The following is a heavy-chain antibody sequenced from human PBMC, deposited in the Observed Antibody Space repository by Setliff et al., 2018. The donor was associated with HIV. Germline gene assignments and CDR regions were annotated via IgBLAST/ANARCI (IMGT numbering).Heavy chain of an antibody. CDR1: GFTFSSYW. CDR2: IKEDGSEK. V-gene: IGHV3-7*03. CDR3: VREGSVGGRYYYYMNL. D-gene: IGHD6-19*01. J-gene: IGHJ6*03. Sequence: PGGSLRLSCAASGFTFSSYWMSWVRQAPGKGLEWVATIKEDGSEKYYVDSVKGRLTISRDNAKNSLYLQMNSLRSEDTALYYCVREGSVGGRYYYYMNLWGKGTTVTVSS.